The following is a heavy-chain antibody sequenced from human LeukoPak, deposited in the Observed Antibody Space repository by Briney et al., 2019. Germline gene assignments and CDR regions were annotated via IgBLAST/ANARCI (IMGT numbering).Heavy chain of an antibody. V-gene: IGHV5-51*01. CDR1: GYSFTSYW. CDR2: IYPGDSDT. CDR3: ARLKYCSSTSCYGAFDI. J-gene: IGHJ3*02. Sequence: GESLKISCKGSGYSFTSYWIGWVRRVPGKGLEWMGIIYPGDSDTRYSPSFQGQVTISADKSISTAYLQWSSLKASDTAMYYCARLKYCSSTSCYGAFDIWGQGTMVTVSS. D-gene: IGHD2-2*01.